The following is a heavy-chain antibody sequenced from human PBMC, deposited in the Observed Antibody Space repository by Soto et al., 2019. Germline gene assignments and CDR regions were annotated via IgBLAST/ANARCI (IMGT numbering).Heavy chain of an antibody. D-gene: IGHD3-16*01. J-gene: IGHJ5*02. CDR3: ARLEERLAAPSWFDP. Sequence: SVKVSCKASGGTFSSYATSWVRQAPGQGLEWMGGIIPIFGTANYAQKFQGRVTITADKSTSTAYMELSSLRSEDTAVYYCARLEERLAAPSWFDPWGQGTLVTSPQ. CDR2: IIPIFGTA. CDR1: GGTFSSYA. V-gene: IGHV1-69*06.